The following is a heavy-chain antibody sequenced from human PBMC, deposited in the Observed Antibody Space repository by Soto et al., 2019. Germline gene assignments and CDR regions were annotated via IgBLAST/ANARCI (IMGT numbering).Heavy chain of an antibody. CDR2: IYYGGST. Sequence: PSETLSLTCTVSGASITSGDYYWSWIRQSPGKGLEWIGYIYYGGSTFYNPSLKTRISISIDSSKNQFSLNLHSVTAADTAVYYCASQQLVHYYYVMDFWGQGTTVTVSS. CDR1: GASITSGDYY. CDR3: ASQQLVHYYYVMDF. V-gene: IGHV4-30-4*01. D-gene: IGHD6-13*01. J-gene: IGHJ6*02.